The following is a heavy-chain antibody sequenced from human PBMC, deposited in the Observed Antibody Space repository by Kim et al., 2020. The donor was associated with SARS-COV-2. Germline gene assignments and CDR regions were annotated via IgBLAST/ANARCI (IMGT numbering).Heavy chain of an antibody. CDR3: ASSSYYSGSGSYSSAF. J-gene: IGHJ3*01. Sequence: SETLSLTCTVSGGSISSSSYYWGWIRQPPGKGLEWIGSIYYSWSTYYNPSLKSRVTISVDTSKNQFSLKLSSVTAADTAVYYCASSSYYSGSGSYSSAF. CDR2: IYYSWST. D-gene: IGHD3-10*01. CDR1: GGSISSSSYY. V-gene: IGHV4-39*07.